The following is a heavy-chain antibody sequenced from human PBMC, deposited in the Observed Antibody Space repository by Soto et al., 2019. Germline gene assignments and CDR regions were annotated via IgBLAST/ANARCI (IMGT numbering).Heavy chain of an antibody. D-gene: IGHD3-10*01. Sequence: ASVKVSCKASGYTFTSYAMHWVRQAPGQRLEWMGWINAGNGNTKYSQKFQGRVAITRDTSASTAYMELGSLRSEDTAVYYCARTYYYGSGSYLEPPAFDYWGQGTLVTVSS. CDR1: GYTFTSYA. J-gene: IGHJ4*02. CDR3: ARTYYYGSGSYLEPPAFDY. V-gene: IGHV1-3*01. CDR2: INAGNGNT.